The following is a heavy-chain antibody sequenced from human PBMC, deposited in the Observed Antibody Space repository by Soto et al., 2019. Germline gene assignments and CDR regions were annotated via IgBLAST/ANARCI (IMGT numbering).Heavy chain of an antibody. CDR3: ARKIPDTGGFDH. J-gene: IGHJ4*02. Sequence: GGPVKVSFKASGYTFPSYDINWGRQATGQGLEWMGWMNPNSGNTGYAQKFQGRVTMTRDTSIRTAYLQLSSLRSEDTAVYYCARKIPDTGGFDHWGQGILVTVSS. D-gene: IGHD2-8*02. CDR1: GYTFPSYD. CDR2: MNPNSGNT. V-gene: IGHV1-8*01.